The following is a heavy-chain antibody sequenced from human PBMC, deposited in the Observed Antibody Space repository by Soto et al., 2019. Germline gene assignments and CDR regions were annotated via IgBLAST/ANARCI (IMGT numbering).Heavy chain of an antibody. J-gene: IGHJ4*02. V-gene: IGHV3-33*01. CDR1: GFTFSSYG. CDR2: IWYDGSNK. CDR3: ARDGGGYYDSSGYYPTSTFTTLNFDY. D-gene: IGHD3-22*01. Sequence: QVQLVESGGGVVQPGRSLRLSCAASGFTFSSYGMHWVRQAPGKGLEWVAVIWYDGSNKYYADSVKGRFTISRDTSKNTLYLQMNSLRAEDTAVYYCARDGGGYYDSSGYYPTSTFTTLNFDYWGQGTLVTVSS.